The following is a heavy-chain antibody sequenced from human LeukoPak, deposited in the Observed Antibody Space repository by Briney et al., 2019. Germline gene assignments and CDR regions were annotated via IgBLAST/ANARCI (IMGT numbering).Heavy chain of an antibody. CDR2: MNPDSGNT. J-gene: IGHJ4*02. V-gene: IGHV1-8*01. Sequence: GASVKVSCKASGYTFTSYDINWVRQATGQGLEWMGWMNPDSGNTGYAQKFQGRVTMTRSTSINTAYMELSSLRSDDTAVYYCARDGTFGSGTYYQDSWGQGTLVTVSS. D-gene: IGHD3-10*01. CDR1: GYTFTSYD. CDR3: ARDGTFGSGTYYQDS.